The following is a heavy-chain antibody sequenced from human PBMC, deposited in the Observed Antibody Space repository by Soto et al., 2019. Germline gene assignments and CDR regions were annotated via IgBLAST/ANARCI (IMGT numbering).Heavy chain of an antibody. Sequence: NPSETLSLTCAVYGGSFSGYYWSWIRQPPGKGLEWIGEINHSGSTNYNPSLKSRVTISVDTSKNQFSLKLSSVTAADTAVYYCARVVRSETTVPRLYYMDVWGKGTTVTVSS. CDR2: INHSGST. J-gene: IGHJ6*03. CDR1: GGSFSGYY. D-gene: IGHD4-17*01. CDR3: ARVVRSETTVPRLYYMDV. V-gene: IGHV4-34*01.